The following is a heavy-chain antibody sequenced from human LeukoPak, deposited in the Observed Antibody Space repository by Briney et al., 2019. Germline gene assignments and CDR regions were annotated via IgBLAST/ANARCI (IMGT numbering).Heavy chain of an antibody. CDR3: ARATYYYDSSGSRPLDY. D-gene: IGHD3-22*01. V-gene: IGHV7-4-1*02. J-gene: IGHJ4*02. CDR2: VNTDTGNP. CDR1: GYTFTSYA. Sequence: ASLNVSCKASGYTFTSYAMNWVRQAPGQGLEWMGWVNTDTGNPTYAQGFTGRFVFSLDTSVSTAYLQISSLKAEDTAVYYCARATYYYDSSGSRPLDYWGQGTLVTVSS.